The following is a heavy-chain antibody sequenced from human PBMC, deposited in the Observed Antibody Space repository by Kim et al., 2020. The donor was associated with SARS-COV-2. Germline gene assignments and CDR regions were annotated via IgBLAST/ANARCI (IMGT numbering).Heavy chain of an antibody. Sequence: YARKFQGRVTITADESTSTAYMELSSLRSEDTAVYYCARSVGVAGYDFDYWGQGTLVTVSS. J-gene: IGHJ4*02. CDR3: ARSVGVAGYDFDY. V-gene: IGHV1-69*01. D-gene: IGHD6-19*01.